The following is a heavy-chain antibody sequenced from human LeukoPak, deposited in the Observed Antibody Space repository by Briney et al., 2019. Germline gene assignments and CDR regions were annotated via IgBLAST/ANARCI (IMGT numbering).Heavy chain of an antibody. CDR2: FDPEDGET. CDR1: GYTLTELS. V-gene: IGHV1-24*01. Sequence: ASVKVSCKVSGYTLTELSMHWVRQAPGKGLEWMGGFDPEDGETIYVQKFQGRVTMTEDTSTDTAYMELSSLRSEDTAVYYCVRVLVKTLGSYFHDDYWGQGTLVTVSS. D-gene: IGHD1-26*01. CDR3: VRVLVKTLGSYFHDDY. J-gene: IGHJ4*02.